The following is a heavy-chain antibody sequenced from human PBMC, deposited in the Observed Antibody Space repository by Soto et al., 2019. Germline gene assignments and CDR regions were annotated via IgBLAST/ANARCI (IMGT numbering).Heavy chain of an antibody. V-gene: IGHV3-23*01. CDR1: GFTFSSHA. CDR2: ISGSGGST. CDR3: AKVPSGIFGVVTFDKGPDPFDY. D-gene: IGHD3-3*01. J-gene: IGHJ4*02. Sequence: GRSLRLSCAASGFTFSSHAMSWVRQAPGKGLEWVSAISGSGGSTYYADSVKGRFTISRDNSKNTLYLQMNSLRAEDTAVYYCAKVPSGIFGVVTFDKGPDPFDYWGQGTLVTVSS.